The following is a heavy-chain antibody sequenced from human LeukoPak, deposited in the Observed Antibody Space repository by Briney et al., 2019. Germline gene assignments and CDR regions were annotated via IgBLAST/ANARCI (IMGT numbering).Heavy chain of an antibody. V-gene: IGHV3-23*01. CDR2: ISGSGGST. Sequence: PGGSLRLSCAASGFTFSSYAMSWVRQAPGKGLEWVSAISGSGGSTYYADSVKGRFTISRDNSKNTLYLQMNSLRAEDTAVYYCAKATMMTRVTTPYFDYWGQGTLVTVSS. J-gene: IGHJ4*02. D-gene: IGHD4-11*01. CDR1: GFTFSSYA. CDR3: AKATMMTRVTTPYFDY.